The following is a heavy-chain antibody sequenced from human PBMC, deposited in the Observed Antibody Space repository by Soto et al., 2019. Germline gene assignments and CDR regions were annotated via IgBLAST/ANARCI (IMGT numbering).Heavy chain of an antibody. Sequence: GGSMRLSCAASGFTFSRYAMNWVRQATGRGLPWISGISVSGDNTSYVESVRGRFTVYRENCKNTLYLQMNNLRAEDTALYYCAKDGKMRTKVWFPAGYGMDGCRRQTRFTACS. CDR2: ISVSGDNT. D-gene: IGHD3-10*01. CDR1: GFTFSRYA. CDR3: AKDGKMRTKVWFPAGYGMDG. V-gene: IGHV3-23*01. J-gene: IGHJ6*02.